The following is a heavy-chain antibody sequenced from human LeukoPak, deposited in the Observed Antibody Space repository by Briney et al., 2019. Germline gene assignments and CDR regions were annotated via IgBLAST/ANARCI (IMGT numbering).Heavy chain of an antibody. Sequence: GGSLRLSCAVSGFTFNNYGMTWVRQAPGKGLEWVSVIYSGGSTYYADSVKGRFTISRDNSKNTLYLQMNSLRAEDTAVYYCARRAGDYSHPYDYWGQGILVTVSS. CDR3: ARRAGDYSHPYDY. CDR1: GFTFNNYG. CDR2: IYSGGST. J-gene: IGHJ4*02. D-gene: IGHD3-22*01. V-gene: IGHV3-53*01.